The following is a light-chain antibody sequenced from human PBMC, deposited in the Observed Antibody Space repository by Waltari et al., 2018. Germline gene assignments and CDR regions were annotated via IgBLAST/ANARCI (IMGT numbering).Light chain of an antibody. V-gene: IGLV2-11*01. CDR2: DVT. CDR3: YSYAGGYTFV. J-gene: IGLJ2*01. CDR1: SGNVGGYDY. Sequence: QSALTQPRSVSGSPGQSVTISCTGTSGNVGGYDYVSWYQQHPGKAPTLMIYDVTKRPPGVPDRFSCSKSGNTAFLTISGLQAEDEADYHCYSYAGGYTFVFGPGTKLAVL.